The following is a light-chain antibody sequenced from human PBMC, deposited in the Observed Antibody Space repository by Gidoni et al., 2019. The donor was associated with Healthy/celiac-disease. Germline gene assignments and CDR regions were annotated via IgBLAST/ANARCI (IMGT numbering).Light chain of an antibody. CDR2: DAS. CDR1: QEGSSY. Sequence: PLVLSPGEKATPLRRGSQEGSSYLAWYQQKPGQAPRLLIYDASNRATGIPARFSGSGSGTDFTLTISSLEPEDFAVYYCQQRSNWRLTFGGGTKVEIK. J-gene: IGKJ4*01. CDR3: QQRSNWRLT. V-gene: IGKV3-11*01.